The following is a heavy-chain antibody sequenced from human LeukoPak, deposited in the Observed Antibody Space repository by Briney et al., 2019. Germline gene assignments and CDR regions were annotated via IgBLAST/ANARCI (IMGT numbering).Heavy chain of an antibody. D-gene: IGHD4-17*01. J-gene: IGHJ4*02. CDR2: INAGNGKT. V-gene: IGHV1-3*01. Sequence: ASVKVSCKAAGYSFTNYAIQWVRQAPGQRLEWMGWINAGNGKTKYSQKFQGRVTITRDTSATTAYMELSGLRSEDTAVYYCARAIWTSTVTTYYLDYWGQGTLVIVSS. CDR3: ARAIWTSTVTTYYLDY. CDR1: GYSFTNYA.